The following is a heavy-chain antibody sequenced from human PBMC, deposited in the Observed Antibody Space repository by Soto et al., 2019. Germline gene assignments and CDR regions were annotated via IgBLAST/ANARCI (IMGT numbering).Heavy chain of an antibody. Sequence: GGSLRLSCAASGFTFSSYGMHWVRQAPGKGLEWVAVISYDGSNKYYADSVKGRFTISRDNSKNTLYLQMNSLRAEDTAVYYCAKDRKSNYFDYWGQGTLVTVSS. J-gene: IGHJ4*02. CDR3: AKDRKSNYFDY. CDR1: GFTFSSYG. CDR2: ISYDGSNK. V-gene: IGHV3-30*18.